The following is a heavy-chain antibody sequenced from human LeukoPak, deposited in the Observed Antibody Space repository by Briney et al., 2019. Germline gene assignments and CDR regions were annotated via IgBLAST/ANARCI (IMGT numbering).Heavy chain of an antibody. CDR2: ITPNSGGT. D-gene: IGHD3-16*02. CDR3: ARYSTYVWGSYRPTDDY. CDR1: GYTFTGYY. V-gene: IGHV1-2*06. Sequence: ASVKVSCKASGYTFTGYYMHWVRQAPGQGLEWMGRITPNSGGTNYAQKFQGRVTMTRDTSISTAYMELSRLRSDDTAVYYCARYSTYVWGSYRPTDDYWGQGTLVTVSS. J-gene: IGHJ4*02.